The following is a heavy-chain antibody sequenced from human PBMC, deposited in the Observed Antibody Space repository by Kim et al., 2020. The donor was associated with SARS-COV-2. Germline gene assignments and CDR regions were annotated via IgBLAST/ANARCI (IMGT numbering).Heavy chain of an antibody. Sequence: SVKVSCKASGGTFSSYAISWVRQAPGQGLEWMGGIIPIFGTGNYAQKFQGRVTITADESTSTAYMELSSLRSEDTAVYYCARDLFDYGGNPPWGQGTLVTVSS. V-gene: IGHV1-69*13. J-gene: IGHJ5*02. CDR2: IIPIFGTG. D-gene: IGHD4-17*01. CDR1: GGTFSSYA. CDR3: ARDLFDYGGNPP.